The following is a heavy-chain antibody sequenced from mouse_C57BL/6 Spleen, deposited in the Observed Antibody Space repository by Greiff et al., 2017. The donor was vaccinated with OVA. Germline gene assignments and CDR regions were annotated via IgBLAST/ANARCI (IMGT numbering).Heavy chain of an antibody. CDR1: GYAFTNYL. CDR2: INPGSGGT. CDR3: ARYSHYDYAFDY. V-gene: IGHV1-54*01. D-gene: IGHD2-4*01. J-gene: IGHJ2*01. Sequence: QVQLQQSGAELVRPGTSVKVSCKASGYAFTNYLIEWVKQRPGQGLEWIGVINPGSGGTNYNEKFKGKATLTADKSSSTAYMQLSSLTSEDSAVYCCARYSHYDYAFDYWGQGTTLTVSS.